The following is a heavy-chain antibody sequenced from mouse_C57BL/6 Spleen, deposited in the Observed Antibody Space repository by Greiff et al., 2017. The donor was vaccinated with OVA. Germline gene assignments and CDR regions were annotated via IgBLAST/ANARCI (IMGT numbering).Heavy chain of an antibody. CDR3: AREDGYDGCYYAMDY. D-gene: IGHD2-2*01. V-gene: IGHV1-64*01. CDR1: GYTFTSYW. CDR2: IHPNSGST. Sequence: VQLQQPGAELVKPGASVKLSCKASGYTFTSYWMHWVKQRPGQGLEWIGMIHPNSGSTNYNEKFKSKATMTVDKSSSTAYMQLSSLTSEDSAVYYCAREDGYDGCYYAMDYWGQGTSVTVSS. J-gene: IGHJ4*01.